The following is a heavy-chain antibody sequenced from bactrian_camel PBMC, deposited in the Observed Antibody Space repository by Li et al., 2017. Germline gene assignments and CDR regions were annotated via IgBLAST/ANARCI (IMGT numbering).Heavy chain of an antibody. CDR1: GFSFRLYA. Sequence: VQLVESGGGWVQPGGSLRLSCAASGFSFRLYAMSWVRQAPGKEREGVQAIRSDGHTHYADSVKGRFTISQDTAKNSVYLQMNSLKSEDSALYYCGSQGAFGKGTQVTVS. V-gene: IGHV3S67*01. D-gene: IGHD1*01. J-gene: IGHJ7*01. CDR2: IRSDGHT.